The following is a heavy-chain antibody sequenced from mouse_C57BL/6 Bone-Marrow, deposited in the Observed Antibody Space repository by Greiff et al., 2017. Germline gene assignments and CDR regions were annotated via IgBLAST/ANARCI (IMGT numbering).Heavy chain of an antibody. V-gene: IGHV5-4*01. Sequence: EVKVVESGGGLVKPGGSLKLSCAASGFTFSSYAMSWVRQTPEKRLEWVATISDGGSYTYYPDNVKGRFTISRDNAKNNLYLQMSHLKSEDTAMYYCARDDYYSNYGNYGGQGTTLTVSS. CDR1: GFTFSSYA. D-gene: IGHD2-5*01. CDR2: ISDGGSYT. CDR3: ARDDYYSNYGNY. J-gene: IGHJ2*01.